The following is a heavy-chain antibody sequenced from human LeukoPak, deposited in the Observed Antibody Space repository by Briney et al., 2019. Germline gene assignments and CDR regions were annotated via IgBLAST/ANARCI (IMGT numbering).Heavy chain of an antibody. J-gene: IGHJ4*02. CDR1: GFTFSSYG. CDR2: IRCDGSNK. V-gene: IGHV3-30*02. Sequence: GGSLRLSCAASGFTFSSYGMHWVRQAPGKGLEWVAFIRCDGSNKYYADSVKGRFTVSRDNSKNTLYLQMNSLRAEDTAVYYCAKDASNFDYWGQGTLVTVSS. CDR3: AKDASNFDY.